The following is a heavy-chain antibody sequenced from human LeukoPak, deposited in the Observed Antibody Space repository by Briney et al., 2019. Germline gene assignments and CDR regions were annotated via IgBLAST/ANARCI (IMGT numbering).Heavy chain of an antibody. CDR2: ISSSSSFI. CDR1: GFTFSRDS. V-gene: IGHV3-21*01. D-gene: IGHD6-6*01. Sequence: GSLRLSCAASGFTFSRDSMNWVRQAPGKGLEWVSSISSSSSFIYYADSVKGRFTISRDNAKNSLYLQMNSLRAEDTAVYYCAREGSSHNDYWGQGTLVTVSS. J-gene: IGHJ4*02. CDR3: AREGSSHNDY.